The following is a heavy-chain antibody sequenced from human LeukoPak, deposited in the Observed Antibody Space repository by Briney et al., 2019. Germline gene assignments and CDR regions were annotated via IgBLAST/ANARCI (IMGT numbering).Heavy chain of an antibody. CDR1: GYTFTGYY. J-gene: IGHJ6*03. Sequence: ASVKVSCKASGYTFTGYYFHWVRQAPGQGLEWMGWINPNTAGTNYAQKFLGGVTLTWDTSISTAYMELNRLTSDDTAVYYCATSAGDYRPGHCYYMGLWGKGTSVTVSS. V-gene: IGHV1-2*02. D-gene: IGHD4-11*01. CDR2: INPNTAGT. CDR3: ATSAGDYRPGHCYYMGL.